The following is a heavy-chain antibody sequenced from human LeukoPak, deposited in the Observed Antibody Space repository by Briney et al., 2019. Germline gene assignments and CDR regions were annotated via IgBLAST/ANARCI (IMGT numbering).Heavy chain of an antibody. V-gene: IGHV4-38-2*02. CDR3: ARVVQNSGTIDY. CDR1: GYSISSGYY. Sequence: SETLSLTCTVSGYSISSGYYWGWIRQPPGKGLEWIGSIYHRGSAYSNSSLRSRLTISVDTSKNQFSLKLSSVTAADSALYYCARVVQNSGTIDYWGQGTLVTVSS. J-gene: IGHJ4*02. D-gene: IGHD3-10*01. CDR2: IYHRGSA.